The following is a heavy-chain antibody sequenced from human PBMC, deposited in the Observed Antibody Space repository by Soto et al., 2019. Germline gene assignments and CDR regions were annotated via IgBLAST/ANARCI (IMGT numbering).Heavy chain of an antibody. D-gene: IGHD3-10*01. J-gene: IGHJ6*02. CDR2: IYYSGST. CDR1: GGSISSDGNY. V-gene: IGHV4-31*03. CDR3: AIARMDRGIIYYYGMDG. Sequence: PSETLSLTCTVSGGSISSDGNYWSWIRQHPGKGLEWIGYIYYSGSTNYNPSLKSRVTISVDTSKNQFSLKLNSVTAADTAVYYCAIARMDRGIIYYYGMDGWGQGNTVTGSS.